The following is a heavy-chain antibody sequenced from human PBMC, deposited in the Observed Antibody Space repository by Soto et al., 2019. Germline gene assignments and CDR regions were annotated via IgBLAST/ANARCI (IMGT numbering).Heavy chain of an antibody. CDR2: IYHSGST. D-gene: IGHD3-9*01. J-gene: IGHJ4*02. CDR1: EGSISSGGYP. Sequence: SLTCAVAEGSISSGGYPWSWIRKPPGKGLEWIGYIYHSGSTYYNPSLKSRVTISVDRSKNQFSLKLSSVTAADTATYYCAHSIRYFDWLHRYFDYWGQGTLVTVSS. CDR3: AHSIRYFDWLHRYFDY. V-gene: IGHV4-30-2*01.